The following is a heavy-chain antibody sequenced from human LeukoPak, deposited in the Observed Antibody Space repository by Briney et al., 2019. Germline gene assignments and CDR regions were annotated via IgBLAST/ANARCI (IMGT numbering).Heavy chain of an antibody. CDR2: IIPIFGTA. Sequence: SVNVSCKASGGTFSSYAISWVRQAPGQGLEWMGGIIPIFGTANYAQKFQGRVTITADESTSTAYMELSSLRSEDTAVYYCARGWELGPRVVPAAVGYFDYWGQGTLVTVSS. CDR1: GGTFSSYA. CDR3: ARGWELGPRVVPAAVGYFDY. V-gene: IGHV1-69*13. J-gene: IGHJ4*02. D-gene: IGHD2-2*01.